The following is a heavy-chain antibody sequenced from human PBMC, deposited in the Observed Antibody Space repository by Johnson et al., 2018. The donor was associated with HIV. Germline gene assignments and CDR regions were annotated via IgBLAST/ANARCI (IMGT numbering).Heavy chain of an antibody. Sequence: VQLVESGGGLVQPGGSLRLSCAASGFTVSSNYMIWVRQAPGKGLEWVSIIYSGGSTYYPDSVKGRFTISRDNSRNTVYIQMNSLRAEDTAGYSCARDRGGMGYAFDIWGQGTMVTVSS. D-gene: IGHD3-16*01. CDR1: GFTVSSNY. V-gene: IGHV3-66*02. CDR3: ARDRGGMGYAFDI. CDR2: IYSGGST. J-gene: IGHJ3*02.